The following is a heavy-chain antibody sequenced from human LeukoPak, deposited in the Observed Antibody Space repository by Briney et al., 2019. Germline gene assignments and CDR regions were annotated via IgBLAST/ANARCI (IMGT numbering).Heavy chain of an antibody. D-gene: IGHD6-13*01. CDR3: RAAAGDFDY. J-gene: IGHJ4*02. CDR1: GFTFSGSA. Sequence: GVSLRLSCAASGFTFSGSAMHWVRQASGKGLEWVGRIRSKANSYATAYAASVKGRFTISRDNAKNTLFLQMNSLRAEDTAVYYCRAAAGDFDYWGQGTLVTVSS. V-gene: IGHV3-73*01. CDR2: IRSKANSYAT.